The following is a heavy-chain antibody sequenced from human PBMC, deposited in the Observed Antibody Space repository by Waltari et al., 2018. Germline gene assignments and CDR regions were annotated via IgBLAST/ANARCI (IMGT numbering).Heavy chain of an antibody. CDR1: GYSISSGYY. CDR2: IYHSGST. V-gene: IGHV4-38-2*02. J-gene: IGHJ4*02. CDR3: ARNSGSYPRIVDY. D-gene: IGHD1-26*01. Sequence: QVQLQESGPGLVKPSETLSLTCTVSGYSISSGYYWCWIRQPPGKGLEWIGSIYHSGSTYYNPSLKSRVTISVDTSKNQFSLKLSSVTAADTAVYYCARNSGSYPRIVDYWGQGTLVTVSS.